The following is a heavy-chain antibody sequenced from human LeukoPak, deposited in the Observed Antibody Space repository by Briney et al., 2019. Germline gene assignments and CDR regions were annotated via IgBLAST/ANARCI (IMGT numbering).Heavy chain of an antibody. V-gene: IGHV1-69*05. D-gene: IGHD3-10*01. CDR2: IIPIFGTA. CDR3: ARPPRPYGSGSHAFDI. CDR1: GGTFSSYA. J-gene: IGHJ3*02. Sequence: RASVKVSCKASGGTFSSYAISWVRQARGQGLEWMGGIIPIFGTANYAQKFQGRVTITTDESTSTANMGLSSLRSEDTAVYYCARPPRPYGSGSHAFDIWGQGTMVTVSS.